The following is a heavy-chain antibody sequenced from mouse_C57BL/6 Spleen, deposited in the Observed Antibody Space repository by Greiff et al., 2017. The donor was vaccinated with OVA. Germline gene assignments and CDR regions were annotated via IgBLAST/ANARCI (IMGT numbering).Heavy chain of an antibody. V-gene: IGHV1-82*01. D-gene: IGHD1-1*01. CDR3: AKSTVVDAMDY. CDR1: GYAFSSSW. Sequence: VQLQQSGPELVKPGASVKISCKASGYAFSSSWMNWVKQRPGKGLEWIGRIYPGDGDTNYNGKFKGKATLTADKSSSTAYMQLSSLTSEDSAVYFCAKSTVVDAMDYWGQGTSGTVSS. CDR2: IYPGDGDT. J-gene: IGHJ4*01.